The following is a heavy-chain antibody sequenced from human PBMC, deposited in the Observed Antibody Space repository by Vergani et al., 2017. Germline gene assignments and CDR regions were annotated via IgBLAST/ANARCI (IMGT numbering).Heavy chain of an antibody. Sequence: QVHLVQSGAEVKRPGSSGKVSCKAFGGTFSSYTISWVRQAPGQGLGWMGGIFPIMGTAKYAQKFQGRATISADEATSTAYMELNSLRSEHTAVYYCAILRPADYGGQGSLGTVSS. CDR3: AILRPADY. V-gene: IGHV1-69*01. J-gene: IGHJ4*02. CDR2: IFPIMGTA. CDR1: GGTFSSYT. D-gene: IGHD2-21*01.